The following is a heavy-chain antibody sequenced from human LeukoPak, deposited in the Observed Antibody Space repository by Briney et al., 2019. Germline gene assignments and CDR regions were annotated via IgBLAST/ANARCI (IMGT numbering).Heavy chain of an antibody. J-gene: IGHJ6*03. CDR2: IYYSGHT. CDR3: ARHRRDHDFWSGSNPTHYYYYMDV. Sequence: SETLSLTCTVSGGSINSGSYYWSWIRQPPGNGLEWIGTIYYSGHTYYNPSLKSRVTIFVDTSQNQFSLKLSSVTAADTAVYYCARHRRDHDFWSGSNPTHYYYYMDVWGKGTTVTVSS. D-gene: IGHD3-3*01. V-gene: IGHV4-39*01. CDR1: GGSINSGSYY.